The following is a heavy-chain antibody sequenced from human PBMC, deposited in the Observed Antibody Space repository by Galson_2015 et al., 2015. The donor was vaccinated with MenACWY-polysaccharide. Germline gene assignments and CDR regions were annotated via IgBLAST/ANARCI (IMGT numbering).Heavy chain of an antibody. Sequence: SLRLSCAASTVTFRGSGMHWVRQAPGKGLEWVAVIQYDAVYKQYLDSVKGRFSVSRDNSKSTLYLEMNNLRADDTALYYCAREGSRIVFHAFDTWVQGTMVIVSS. J-gene: IGHJ3*02. CDR1: TVTFRGSG. CDR2: IQYDAVYK. CDR3: AREGSRIVFHAFDT. D-gene: IGHD3-10*02. V-gene: IGHV3-33*01.